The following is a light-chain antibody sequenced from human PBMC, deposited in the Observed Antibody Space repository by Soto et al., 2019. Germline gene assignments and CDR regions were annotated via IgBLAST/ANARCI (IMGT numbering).Light chain of an antibody. V-gene: IGKV1-27*01. CDR2: GTS. CDR1: QGISNY. Sequence: DIQMTQSPSYLSASIGDSVTITCRASQGISNYLAWYQQKPGKVHKLLIYGTSTLQSGVPSRFSGSRSGTDFTLTISSLQPEDVATYFCQKYNSAPLTFGGGTKVEIK. J-gene: IGKJ4*01. CDR3: QKYNSAPLT.